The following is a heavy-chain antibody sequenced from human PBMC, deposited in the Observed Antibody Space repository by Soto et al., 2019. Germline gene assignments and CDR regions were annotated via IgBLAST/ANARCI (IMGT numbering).Heavy chain of an antibody. V-gene: IGHV3-30-3*01. CDR2: ISYDGNNE. Sequence: GGSLRLSCAASGFSFSTYPIHWVRQAPGKGLDWVALISYDGNNEYYADSVKGRFTISRDNSRDTLFLQMDSLRAENTAVYYCSRRGNWGSAFDVWGQGTLVTVSS. CDR3: SRRGNWGSAFDV. J-gene: IGHJ3*01. CDR1: GFSFSTYP. D-gene: IGHD7-27*01.